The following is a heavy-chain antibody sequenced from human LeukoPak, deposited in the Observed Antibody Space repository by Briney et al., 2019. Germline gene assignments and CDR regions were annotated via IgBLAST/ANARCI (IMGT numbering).Heavy chain of an antibody. Sequence: PGGSLRLSCAASGFTFSSYSMNWVRQAPGKGLEWVSYISSSSSTIYYADSVKGRFTISRDNAKNSLYLQMNSLRAEDTAVYYCARDSPNSGAGTAHDYWGQGTLVTVSS. CDR3: ARDSPNSGAGTAHDY. V-gene: IGHV3-48*04. J-gene: IGHJ4*02. CDR1: GFTFSSYS. CDR2: ISSSSSTI. D-gene: IGHD1-1*01.